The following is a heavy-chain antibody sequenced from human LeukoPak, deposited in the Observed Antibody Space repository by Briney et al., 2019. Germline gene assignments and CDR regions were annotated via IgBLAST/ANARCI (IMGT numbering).Heavy chain of an antibody. V-gene: IGHV3-23*01. J-gene: IGHJ4*02. Sequence: GGSLRLSCAASGFTFSSYGLSWVRQAPGKGLEWVAAIRASVSGTYYADSVQGRFIISRDNSKNTLYLQMDRLRADDTAVYYCAKDLNNNGRGFDYWGQGTLVTVPS. CDR2: IRASVSGT. CDR3: AKDLNNNGRGFDY. CDR1: GFTFSSYG. D-gene: IGHD1-14*01.